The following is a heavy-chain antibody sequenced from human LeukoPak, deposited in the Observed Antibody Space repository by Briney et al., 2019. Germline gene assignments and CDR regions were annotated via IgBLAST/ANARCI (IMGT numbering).Heavy chain of an antibody. D-gene: IGHD2-15*01. CDR2: IYYSGST. J-gene: IGHJ5*02. CDR1: GGSISSSSYY. V-gene: IGHV4-39*07. CDR3: ARDPPRYCSGGSCSLDP. Sequence: PSETLSLTCTVSGGSISSSSYYWGWIRQPPGKGLEWIGSIYYSGSTYYNPSLKSRVTISVDTSKNQFSLKLSSVTAADTAVYYCARDPPRYCSGGSCSLDPWGQGTLVTVSS.